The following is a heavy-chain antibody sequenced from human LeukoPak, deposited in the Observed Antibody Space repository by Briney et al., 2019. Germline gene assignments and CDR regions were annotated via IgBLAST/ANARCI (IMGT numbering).Heavy chain of an antibody. V-gene: IGHV3-11*06. D-gene: IGHD2-2*01. CDR1: GFTFSDYY. J-gene: IGHJ4*02. Sequence: GGSLRLSCAASGFTFSDYYMSWIRQAPGKGLEWVSYISSSSSYTNYADSVKGRFTISRGNAKNSLYLQMNSLRAEDTAVYYCASGRDCSSTSCYWFDYWGQGTLVTVSS. CDR2: ISSSSSYT. CDR3: ASGRDCSSTSCYWFDY.